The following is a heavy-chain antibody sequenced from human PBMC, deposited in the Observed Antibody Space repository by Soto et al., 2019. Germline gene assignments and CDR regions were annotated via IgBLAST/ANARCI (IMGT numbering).Heavy chain of an antibody. J-gene: IGHJ5*02. CDR3: ARGRFGSYGSGSRKPAKINWFDP. CDR1: GGSFSGYY. V-gene: IGHV4-34*01. D-gene: IGHD3-10*01. Sequence: ASETLSLTCAVYGGSFSGYYWSWIRQPPGKGLEWIGEINHSGSTNYNPSLKSRVTISVDTSKNQFSLKLSSVTAADTAVYYCARGRFGSYGSGSRKPAKINWFDPWGQGTLVTVSS. CDR2: INHSGST.